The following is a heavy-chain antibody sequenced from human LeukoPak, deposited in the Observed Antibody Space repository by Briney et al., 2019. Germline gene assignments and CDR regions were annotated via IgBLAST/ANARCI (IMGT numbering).Heavy chain of an antibody. CDR2: ISGDGGST. J-gene: IGHJ4*02. CDR3: AKVHSPGAKYYFDY. CDR1: GFTFDDYA. V-gene: IGHV3-43*02. D-gene: IGHD1-14*01. Sequence: LAGGSLRLSCAASGFTFDDYAMHWVRQAPGKGLEWVSLISGDGGSTYYADSVKGRFTISRDNSKNSLYLQMNSQRTEDTALYYCAKVHSPGAKYYFDYWGQGTLVTVSS.